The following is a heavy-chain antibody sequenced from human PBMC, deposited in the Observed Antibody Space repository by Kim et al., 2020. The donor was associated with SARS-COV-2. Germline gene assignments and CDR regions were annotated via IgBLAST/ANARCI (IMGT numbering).Heavy chain of an antibody. D-gene: IGHD3-10*01. CDR1: GFTLSSYW. CDR3: ARVRAGTAAFDI. CDR2: INTDGGTT. V-gene: IGHV3-74*01. Sequence: GGSLRLSCAASGFTLSSYWMHWVRQAPGKGLVWVSRINTDGGTTTYADSVKGRFTISRDDAKNTLYLQMNSLRAEDTAVYYCARVRAGTAAFDIWGQGTMVSVSS. J-gene: IGHJ3*02.